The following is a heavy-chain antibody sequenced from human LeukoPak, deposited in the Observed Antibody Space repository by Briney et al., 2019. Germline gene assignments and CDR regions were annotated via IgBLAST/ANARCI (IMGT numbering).Heavy chain of an antibody. V-gene: IGHV1-2*02. Sequence: GASLKLSCKASGYTFTVHYLHWLRQAPGQGLEWMGWIKPDSGATNFARNFQGRVTMTSDTSINTAYMELSSLTSDDTAVYYCARDHDYGPDYWGQGTLVTVSA. CDR3: ARDHDYGPDY. J-gene: IGHJ4*02. D-gene: IGHD4/OR15-4a*01. CDR2: IKPDSGAT. CDR1: GYTFTVHY.